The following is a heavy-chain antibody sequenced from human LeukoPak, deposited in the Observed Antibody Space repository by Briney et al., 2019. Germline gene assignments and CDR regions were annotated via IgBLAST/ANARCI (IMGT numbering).Heavy chain of an antibody. J-gene: IGHJ5*02. Sequence: PGGSLRLSCAASGSTFSIYSMHWVRQAPGKGLVWVSRIKSDGSSTSYADSVKGRFTISRDNAKNTLYLQMDSLRVEDTAVYYCAKSDWFDPWGQGTLVTVSS. CDR1: GSTFSIYS. CDR3: AKSDWFDP. CDR2: IKSDGSST. V-gene: IGHV3-74*01.